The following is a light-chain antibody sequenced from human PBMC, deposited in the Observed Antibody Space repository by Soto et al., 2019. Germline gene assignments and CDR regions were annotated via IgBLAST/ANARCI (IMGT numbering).Light chain of an antibody. J-gene: IGLJ2*01. CDR1: SSNIGSNS. V-gene: IGLV1-44*01. Sequence: QSVLTQPPSASGTPGQRVTISCSGSSSNIGSNSVNWYQQLPGTAPKPLIYSNNQRPSGVPDRFSGSKSGTSAALAIGGLQSEDEADDYCAAWDDSLNGVVFGGGTKLTVL. CDR2: SNN. CDR3: AAWDDSLNGVV.